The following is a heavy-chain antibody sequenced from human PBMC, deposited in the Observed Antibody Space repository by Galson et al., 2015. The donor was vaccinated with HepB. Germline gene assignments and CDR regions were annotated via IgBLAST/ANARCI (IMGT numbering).Heavy chain of an antibody. D-gene: IGHD3-3*01. Sequence: SLRLSCAGPRFTFSSYAMSWVRQAPGKGLEWVSGISGSGDTTYYTDSVKGRFTISRDNSKKTLYLQMNSLRAEDTAVYYCAKDRVGDFWGPPPRDAVDLWGQGTVVTGSS. J-gene: IGHJ3*01. CDR2: ISGSGDTT. CDR1: RFTFSSYA. V-gene: IGHV3-23*01. CDR3: AKDRVGDFWGPPPRDAVDL.